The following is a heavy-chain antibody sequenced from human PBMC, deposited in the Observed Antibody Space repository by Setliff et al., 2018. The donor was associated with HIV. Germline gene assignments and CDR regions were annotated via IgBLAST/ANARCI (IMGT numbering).Heavy chain of an antibody. CDR1: GDSVSSRSYY. CDR2: IYYSGST. D-gene: IGHD1-1*01. V-gene: IGHV4-61*03. CDR3: AQLGMADDFDY. J-gene: IGHJ4*02. Sequence: PSETLSLTCTVSGDSVSSRSYYWSWIRQPPGKGLEWIGYIYYSGSTNYNPSLKSRVTISVDTSKNHFSLKLRSVTAADTAVYYFAQLGMADDFDYWGQGTLVTVSS.